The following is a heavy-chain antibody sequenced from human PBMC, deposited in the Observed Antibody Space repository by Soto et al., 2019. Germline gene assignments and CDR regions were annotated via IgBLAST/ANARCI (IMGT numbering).Heavy chain of an antibody. J-gene: IGHJ4*01. Sequence: PSETLSLTCTVSGGSFSSYFGSWIRQPPGKGLEWIGYIYYTGSTNYNPSLKSRVTISVDTSKKQFSLKLSSVTAADTAIYYCARDISVSEQMAGFDYWGQEALVTVSS. V-gene: IGHV4-59*01. CDR2: IYYTGST. D-gene: IGHD6-19*01. CDR3: ARDISVSEQMAGFDY. CDR1: GGSFSSYF.